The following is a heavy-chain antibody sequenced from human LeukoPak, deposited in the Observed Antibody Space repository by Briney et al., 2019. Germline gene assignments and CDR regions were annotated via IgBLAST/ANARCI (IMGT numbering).Heavy chain of an antibody. Sequence: SETLSLTCTVSGVSISSYYWSWIRQPAGKGLEWIGRIYTSGSTNYNPSLKSRVTMSVDTSKNQFSLKLSSVTAADTAVYYCARAKYDFWTRGGWFDPWGQGTLVTVSS. J-gene: IGHJ5*02. CDR1: GVSISSYY. D-gene: IGHD3-3*01. CDR3: ARAKYDFWTRGGWFDP. CDR2: IYTSGST. V-gene: IGHV4-4*07.